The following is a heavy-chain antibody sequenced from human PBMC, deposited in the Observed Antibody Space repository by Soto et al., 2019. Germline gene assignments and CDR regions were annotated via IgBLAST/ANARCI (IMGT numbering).Heavy chain of an antibody. CDR2: ISYDGSNK. CDR3: AREGGGDDWYFDL. CDR1: GFTFSSYA. Sequence: QVQLVESGGGVVQPGRSLRLSCAASGFTFSSYAMHWVRQAPGKGLEWVAVISYDGSNKYYADSVKGRFTISRDNSKNTLYLQMNSLRAEDTAVYYCAREGGGDDWYFDLWGRGTLVTVSS. D-gene: IGHD2-21*01. V-gene: IGHV3-30-3*01. J-gene: IGHJ2*01.